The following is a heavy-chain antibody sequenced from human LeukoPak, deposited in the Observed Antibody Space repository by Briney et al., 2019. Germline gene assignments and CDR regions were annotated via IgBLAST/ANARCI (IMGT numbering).Heavy chain of an antibody. CDR3: ARGGTIFGVID. Sequence: PGGSLRLSCAASGFTFSSYAMHWVRQAPGKGLERVAVISYDGSNKYYADSVKGRFTISRDNSKNTLYLQMNSLRAEDTAVYYCARGGTIFGVIDWGQGTLVTVSS. D-gene: IGHD3-3*01. CDR2: ISYDGSNK. J-gene: IGHJ4*02. V-gene: IGHV3-30-3*01. CDR1: GFTFSSYA.